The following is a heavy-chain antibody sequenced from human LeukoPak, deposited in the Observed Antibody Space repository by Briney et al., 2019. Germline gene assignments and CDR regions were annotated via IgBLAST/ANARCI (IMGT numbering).Heavy chain of an antibody. CDR2: INHSGST. J-gene: IGHJ4*02. CDR1: GGSFSGYY. Sequence: PSETLSLTCAVYGGSFSGYYWSWIRQPPGKGLEWIGEINHSGSTNYNPSLKSRVTISVDTSKNQLSLKLSSVTAADTAVYYCARGSGVTAFDYWGQGTLVTVSS. V-gene: IGHV4-34*01. CDR3: ARGSGVTAFDY. D-gene: IGHD4-23*01.